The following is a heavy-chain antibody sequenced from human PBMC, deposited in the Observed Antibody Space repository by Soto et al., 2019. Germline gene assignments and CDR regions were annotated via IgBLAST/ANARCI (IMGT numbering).Heavy chain of an antibody. CDR1: GSITNHH. D-gene: IGHD6-19*01. CDR2: FNPSGLST. V-gene: IGHV1-46*01. Sequence: QVHLVQSGAEVKKPGASVNVSCQASGSITNHHMHWVRQAPGQGLEWMGIFNPSGLSTTYAQKFQGRVTITRDASMSTVYMELSSLTSEDTAVYFCAKVTHRGPIAVAGPLGSWGQGTLVIVSS. CDR3: AKVTHRGPIAVAGPLGS. J-gene: IGHJ4*02.